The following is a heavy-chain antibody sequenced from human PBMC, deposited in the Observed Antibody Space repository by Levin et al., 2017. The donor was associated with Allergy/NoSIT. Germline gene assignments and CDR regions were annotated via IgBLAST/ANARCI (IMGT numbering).Heavy chain of an antibody. CDR3: AKRAVTTTSYYLDY. V-gene: IGHV3-23*01. D-gene: IGHD4-17*01. CDR1: GFTFSSSG. Sequence: LSLTCAVSGFTFSSSGMSWVRQAPGKGLEWVSAISGGGGTTYYADSVKGRFTISRDNSKNTLYLQMSSLRAEDTAVYYCAKRAVTTTSYYLDYWGQGTLVTVSS. CDR2: ISGGGGTT. J-gene: IGHJ4*02.